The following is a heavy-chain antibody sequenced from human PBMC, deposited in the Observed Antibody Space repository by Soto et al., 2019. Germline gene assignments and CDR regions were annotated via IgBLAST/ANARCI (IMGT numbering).Heavy chain of an antibody. V-gene: IGHV1-58*01. CDR1: GFIFTSSA. CDR3: AAAYGSGSYYYYYYGMDV. CDR2: IVVGSGNT. Sequence: GASVKVSCKASGFIFTSSAVQWVRQARGQRLEWIGWIVVGSGNTNYAQKFQERVTITRDMSTSTAYMELSSLRSEDTAVYYCAAAYGSGSYYYYYYGMDVWGQGTTVTVSS. J-gene: IGHJ6*02. D-gene: IGHD3-10*01.